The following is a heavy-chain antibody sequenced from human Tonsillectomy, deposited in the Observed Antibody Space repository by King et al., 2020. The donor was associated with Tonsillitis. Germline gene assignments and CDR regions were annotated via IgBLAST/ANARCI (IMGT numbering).Heavy chain of an antibody. D-gene: IGHD4-17*01. V-gene: IGHV3-9*01. Sequence: EVQLVESGGGLVQPGGSLRLSCAASGFTFDDYAMHWVRQAPGKGLEWVSGISWDSGSIGYADSVKGRFTISRDNAKNSLFLHMSSLRAADTALYYCTKDLYGDYHAFDSWGRGTMVTVSS. CDR1: GFTFDDYA. J-gene: IGHJ3*02. CDR3: TKDLYGDYHAFDS. CDR2: ISWDSGSI.